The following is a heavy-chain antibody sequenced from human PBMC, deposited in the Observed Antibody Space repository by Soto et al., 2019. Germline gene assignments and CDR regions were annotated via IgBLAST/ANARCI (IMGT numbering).Heavy chain of an antibody. D-gene: IGHD5-18*01. J-gene: IGHJ5*02. V-gene: IGHV4-30-4*01. Sequence: SETLPLTCTVSGESISSINNYWSWIRQPPGEGLEWIGFISYSGTTSYSPSLKSRAAISLDTSKNQFSLSLNFVTAADTAVYYCARGRGYSYGLDPWGQGSLVTVSS. CDR1: GESISSINNY. CDR2: ISYSGTT. CDR3: ARGRGYSYGLDP.